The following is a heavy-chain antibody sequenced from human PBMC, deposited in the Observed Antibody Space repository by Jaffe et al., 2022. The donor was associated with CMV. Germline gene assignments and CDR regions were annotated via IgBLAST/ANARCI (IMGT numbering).Heavy chain of an antibody. CDR2: IDPSDSYT. CDR1: GYRFPTYW. CDR3: ARAPLNCNSASCYYFEF. D-gene: IGHD2-2*01. V-gene: IGHV5-10-1*03. Sequence: EVQLVQSGAEMKKPGESLRISCEASGYRFPTYWIAWVRQMPGKGLEWVGKIDPSDSYTKYSPSFQGHVTISADKSINTAYLQWSSLKASDTALYFCARAPLNCNSASCYYFEFWGQGTLVTVSS. J-gene: IGHJ4*02.